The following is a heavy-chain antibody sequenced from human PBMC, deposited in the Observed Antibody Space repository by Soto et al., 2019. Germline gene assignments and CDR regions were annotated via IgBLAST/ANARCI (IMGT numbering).Heavy chain of an antibody. D-gene: IGHD5-18*01. CDR1: GFTFSSYS. J-gene: IGHJ5*02. Sequence: PGGSLRLSCAASGFTFSSYSMNWVRQAPGKGLEWVSYISSSSSTIYYADSVKGRFTISRDNAKNLLYLQMNSLRVEDTAVYYCAREGGPTAMDQYKWFDPWGQGTRVTVS. V-gene: IGHV3-48*01. CDR3: AREGGPTAMDQYKWFDP. CDR2: ISSSSSTI.